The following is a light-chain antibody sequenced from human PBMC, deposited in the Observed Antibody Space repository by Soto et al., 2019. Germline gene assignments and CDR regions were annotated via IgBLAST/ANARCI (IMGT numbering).Light chain of an antibody. Sequence: GDRVAITCRASRSISTSLAWYQQKPGRAHKLLIYDASSLESGVPSRFSGRGSGTDFTLTISSLQPDDFATYYCQQYNSYWTFGQGTTVEIK. CDR2: DAS. CDR1: RSISTS. V-gene: IGKV1-5*01. J-gene: IGKJ1*01. CDR3: QQYNSYWT.